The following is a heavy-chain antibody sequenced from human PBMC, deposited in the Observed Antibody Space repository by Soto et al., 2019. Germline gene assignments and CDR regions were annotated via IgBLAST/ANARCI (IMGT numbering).Heavy chain of an antibody. CDR2: INPSGGST. J-gene: IGHJ4*02. D-gene: IGHD3-22*01. Sequence: ASVKVSCKGCGYTFTTYYMHWVRQAPGQGLEWMGIINPSGGSTRYAQKFQGRVTMTRDTSTSTVYMELSSLKSEDTAVYYCERGLIYDSRGYYFDYWGQGTLVTVSS. CDR1: GYTFTTYY. CDR3: ERGLIYDSRGYYFDY. V-gene: IGHV1-46*01.